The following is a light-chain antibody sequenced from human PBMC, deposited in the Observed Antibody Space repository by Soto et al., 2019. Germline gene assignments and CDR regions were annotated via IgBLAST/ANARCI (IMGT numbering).Light chain of an antibody. CDR1: SSDVGGYNY. J-gene: IGLJ1*01. CDR3: CSFAGASILYV. V-gene: IGLV2-23*02. CDR2: EVT. Sequence: QLVLTQPPSASGTPGQRVTISCSGSSSDVGGYNYVSWYQQHPGKAPKLIIYEVTKRPSGVSSRFSASKSGNTASLTISGLQAEDEGDYYCCSFAGASILYVFGTGTKLTVL.